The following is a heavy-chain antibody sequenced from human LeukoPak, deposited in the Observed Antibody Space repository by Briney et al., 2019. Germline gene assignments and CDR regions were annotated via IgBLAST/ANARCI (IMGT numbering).Heavy chain of an antibody. CDR1: GDSISTYY. Sequence: SETLSLTCTVSGDSISTYYWRWIRRPPGKGLEWIGYMYYSGNTNYNPSLKSRVTISLDTPKNQFSLRLNSVTAADTAVYYCARGVAGYGPYDYWGQGTLVTVSS. V-gene: IGHV4-59*01. CDR3: ARGVAGYGPYDY. CDR2: MYYSGNT. J-gene: IGHJ4*02. D-gene: IGHD5-12*01.